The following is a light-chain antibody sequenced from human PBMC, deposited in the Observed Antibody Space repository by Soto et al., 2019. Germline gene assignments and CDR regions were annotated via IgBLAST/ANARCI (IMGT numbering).Light chain of an antibody. J-gene: IGKJ4*01. CDR2: GAS. Sequence: EIVMTQSPATLSVSPGERATLSCRASQSVSNKLAWYQQKVDQAPRLLIYGASTRAAGIPARFSGSGSGTEFTLTISSLPSEDFEVYYCQQYDKWPLTFGGGAKVEIK. V-gene: IGKV3-15*01. CDR1: QSVSNK. CDR3: QQYDKWPLT.